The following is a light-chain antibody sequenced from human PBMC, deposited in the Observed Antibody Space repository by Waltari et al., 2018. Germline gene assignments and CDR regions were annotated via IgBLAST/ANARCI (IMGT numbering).Light chain of an antibody. V-gene: IGLV1-44*01. CDR3: AAWDDSLKGLV. Sequence: QSVLTQPPSASGTPGQRVTISCSGGSSNIGANTVNWYQQLPGTAPKLLIYSNNLRPTGVPDRLSGSKSGTSASLAISGLQSEDEADYYCAAWDDSLKGLVFGGGTKLTVL. CDR1: SSNIGANT. J-gene: IGLJ2*01. CDR2: SNN.